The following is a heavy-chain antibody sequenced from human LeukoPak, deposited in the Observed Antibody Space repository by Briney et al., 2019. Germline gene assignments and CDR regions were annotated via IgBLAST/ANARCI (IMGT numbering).Heavy chain of an antibody. CDR2: ISAYNGNI. D-gene: IGHD1-1*01. CDR3: ARGPGTQFDY. J-gene: IGHJ4*02. Sequence: ASVKVSCKASGYTFTNYGISWVRQAPGQGLEWVGWISAYNGNIKYAQNLQDRVTMSTDTSTSTVYMEMRSPRSDDTAVYYCARGPGTQFDYWGQGTLVTVSS. V-gene: IGHV1-18*01. CDR1: GYTFTNYG.